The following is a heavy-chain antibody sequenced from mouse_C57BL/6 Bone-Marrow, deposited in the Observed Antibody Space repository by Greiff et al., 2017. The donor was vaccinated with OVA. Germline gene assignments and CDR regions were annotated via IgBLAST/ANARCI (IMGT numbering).Heavy chain of an antibody. CDR2: ISNLAYSI. CDR3: ARRWLLRGSWFAY. Sequence: EVQVVESGGGLVQPGGSLKLSCAASGFTFSDYGMAWVRQAPRKGPEWVAFISNLAYSIYYADTVTGRFTISRENAKNTLYLEMSSLRSEDTAMYYCARRWLLRGSWFAYWGQGTLVTVSA. D-gene: IGHD2-3*01. CDR1: GFTFSDYG. J-gene: IGHJ3*01. V-gene: IGHV5-15*01.